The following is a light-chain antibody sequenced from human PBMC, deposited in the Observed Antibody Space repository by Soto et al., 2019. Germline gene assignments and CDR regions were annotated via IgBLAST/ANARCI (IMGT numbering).Light chain of an antibody. CDR2: WAS. J-gene: IGKJ1*01. CDR1: QSVLYSSNNKNY. Sequence: DIVMTQSPDSLAVSLGERATINCKSSQSVLYSSNNKNYLAWYQQKPGQPPKLLLYWASTRESGVPDRFSGSGSGTDFTLTISSLQAEDVAVYYCQHYYSRPWTFGQGTKVEIK. V-gene: IGKV4-1*01. CDR3: QHYYSRPWT.